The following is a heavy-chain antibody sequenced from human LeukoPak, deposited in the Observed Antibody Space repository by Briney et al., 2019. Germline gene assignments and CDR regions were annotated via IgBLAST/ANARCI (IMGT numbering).Heavy chain of an antibody. D-gene: IGHD3-16*01. CDR2: IKEDGSEK. J-gene: IGHJ4*02. V-gene: IGHV3-7*01. Sequence: PGGSLRLSCAAPGFSFSTYWMTWVRQAPGKGLEWVANIKEDGSEKNYLDSVEGRFTISRDNAKYSLFLQMNSLRAEDTAVYYCTKGGHVDDWGQGAQVTVSS. CDR3: TKGGHVDD. CDR1: GFSFSTYW.